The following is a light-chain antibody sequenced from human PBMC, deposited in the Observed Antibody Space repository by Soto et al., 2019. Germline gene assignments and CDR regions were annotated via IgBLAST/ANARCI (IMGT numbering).Light chain of an antibody. V-gene: IGKV1-5*03. CDR1: QSISSW. Sequence: DIQMTQSPSTLSASVGDRVTITCRASQSISSWLAWYQQKPGKAPKLLIYKASILESGVPSRFSGSGSGTEFTLTISSLQPDDLATYYCQQYYSNFAFGPGTKVDV. CDR3: QQYYSNFA. CDR2: KAS. J-gene: IGKJ3*01.